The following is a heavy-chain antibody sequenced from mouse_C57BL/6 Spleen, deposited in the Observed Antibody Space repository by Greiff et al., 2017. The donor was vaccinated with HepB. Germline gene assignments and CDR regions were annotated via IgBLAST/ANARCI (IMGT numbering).Heavy chain of an antibody. V-gene: IGHV1-69*01. CDR2: IDPSDSYT. J-gene: IGHJ4*01. CDR1: GYTFTSYW. D-gene: IGHD1-1*01. CDR3: AKGRSMDY. Sequence: VKLMESGAELVMPGASVKLSCKASGYTFTSYWMHWVKQRPGQGLEWIGEIDPSDSYTNYNQKFKGKSTLTVDKSSSTAYMQLSSLTSEDSAVYYCAKGRSMDYWGQGTSVTVSS.